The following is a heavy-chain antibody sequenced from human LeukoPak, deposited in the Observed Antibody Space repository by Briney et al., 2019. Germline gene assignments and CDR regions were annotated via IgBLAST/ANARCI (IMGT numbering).Heavy chain of an antibody. V-gene: IGHV3-23*01. CDR1: GFTFSSNA. CDR2: ISGSGGST. Sequence: GGSLRLSCAASGFTFSSNAMSWVRQAPGKGLEWVSAISGSGGSTYYADSVKGRFTISRDNSKNTLYLQMNSLRAEDTAVYYCAVAYGSGSYYEGSIYFDYWGQGTLVTVSS. CDR3: AVAYGSGSYYEGSIYFDY. J-gene: IGHJ4*02. D-gene: IGHD3-10*01.